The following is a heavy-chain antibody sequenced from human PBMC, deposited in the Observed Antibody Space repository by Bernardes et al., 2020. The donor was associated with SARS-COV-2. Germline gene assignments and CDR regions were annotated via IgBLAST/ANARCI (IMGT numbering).Heavy chain of an antibody. V-gene: IGHV1-24*01. CDR3: ATAPAWGGSYYPFAY. CDR1: GYTLTELS. Sequence: ASVQVSCKVSGYTLTELSMHWVRQAPGKGLEWMGGFDPEDGETIYAQKFQGRVTMTEDTSTDTAYMELSSLRSEDTAVYYCATAPAWGGSYYPFAYWGQGTLVTVSS. J-gene: IGHJ4*02. CDR2: FDPEDGET. D-gene: IGHD1-26*01.